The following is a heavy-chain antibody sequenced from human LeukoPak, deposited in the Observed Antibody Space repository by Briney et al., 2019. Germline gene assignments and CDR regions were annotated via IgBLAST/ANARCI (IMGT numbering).Heavy chain of an antibody. CDR3: AREDSSGYYFFDH. Sequence: ASAKVSCKASGYIFTGYYMHWVRQAPGQGLEWMGWINPNSGGTNYAEKFQGRVTMTRDTSISTAYMELTRLRSDDTAVYYCAREDSSGYYFFDHWGQGTLVTVS. D-gene: IGHD3-22*01. J-gene: IGHJ4*02. CDR2: INPNSGGT. V-gene: IGHV1-2*02. CDR1: GYIFTGYY.